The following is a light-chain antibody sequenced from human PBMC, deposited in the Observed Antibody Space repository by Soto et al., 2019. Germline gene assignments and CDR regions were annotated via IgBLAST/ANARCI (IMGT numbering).Light chain of an antibody. CDR3: QHSYSTPYT. V-gene: IGKV1-39*01. CDR1: QSISSY. Sequence: DIQMTQSPSSLSASVGDRVTITCRASQSISSYLNWYQQKPGKAPKVLIYAASSLQSGVPSRFSGSGSGTDFTLTISSLQPEDFETYYCQHSYSTPYTFGQGTKLEIK. CDR2: AAS. J-gene: IGKJ2*01.